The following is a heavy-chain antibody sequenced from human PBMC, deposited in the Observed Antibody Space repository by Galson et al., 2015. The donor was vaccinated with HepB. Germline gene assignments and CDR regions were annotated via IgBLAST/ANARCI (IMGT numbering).Heavy chain of an antibody. J-gene: IGHJ6*02. Sequence: EPLSLTCTFCGASSRDPFSKFTWTWIRQSPNKGLEWIGQVKSGETANYNPSLRSRVSIFVDTSEDKYHLIVTSVTAADTAVYYCARLKGFGSGAYFNSCPYAMDVWAQGTTVTVSS. CDR1: GASSRDPFSKFT. CDR2: VKSGETA. D-gene: IGHD3-10*01. V-gene: IGHV4-34*01. CDR3: ARLKGFGSGAYFNSCPYAMDV.